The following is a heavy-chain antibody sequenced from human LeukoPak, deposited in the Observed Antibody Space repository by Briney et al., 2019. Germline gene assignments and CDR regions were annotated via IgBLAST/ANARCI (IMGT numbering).Heavy chain of an antibody. D-gene: IGHD2-15*01. V-gene: IGHV4-59*01. Sequence: PSETLSLTCTVSGGSISSYYWSWIRQPPGKGLEWIGYIYYSGSTNYNPSLKSRVTISVDTSKNQFSLKLSSVTAADTAVYYCARDSPLSSQSAHWFDPWGQGTLVTVSS. J-gene: IGHJ5*02. CDR1: GGSISSYY. CDR3: ARDSPLSSQSAHWFDP. CDR2: IYYSGST.